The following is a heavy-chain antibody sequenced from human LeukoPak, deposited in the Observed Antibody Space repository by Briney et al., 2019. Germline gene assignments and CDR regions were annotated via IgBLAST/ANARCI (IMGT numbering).Heavy chain of an antibody. CDR2: IKEDGSEQ. Sequence: QTGGSLRLSCAASGISYSRYWMSWVRQAPGKGLEWVANIKEDGSEQYYVDSVRGRFTISRDNSKNTLYLQMNSLRGEDTAVYYCARDQAGSGHYADYWGQGTLVTVSS. V-gene: IGHV3-7*01. J-gene: IGHJ4*02. CDR1: GISYSRYW. CDR3: ARDQAGSGHYADY. D-gene: IGHD3-10*01.